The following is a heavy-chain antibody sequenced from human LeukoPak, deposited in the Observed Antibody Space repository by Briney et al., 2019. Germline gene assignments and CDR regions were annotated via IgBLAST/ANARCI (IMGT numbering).Heavy chain of an antibody. J-gene: IGHJ4*02. CDR1: GYTFTGYY. D-gene: IGHD3-9*01. V-gene: IGHV1-46*01. CDR2: INPSGGST. Sequence: GASVKVSCKASGYTFTGYYMHWVRQAPGQGLEWMGTINPSGGSTSYAQKFQGRLTVTRDMSTSTVYMELSSLGSEDTAVYYCARVRGVLRYFDCLFEFDYWGQGTLVTVSS. CDR3: ARVRGVLRYFDCLFEFDY.